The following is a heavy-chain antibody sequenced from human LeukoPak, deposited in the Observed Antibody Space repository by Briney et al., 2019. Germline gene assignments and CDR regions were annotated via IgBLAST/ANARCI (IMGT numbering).Heavy chain of an antibody. V-gene: IGHV3-30*18. Sequence: GRSLRLSCAASGFTFSSYGMHWVRQAPGKGLEWVAVISYDGSNKYYADSVKGRFTISRDNSKNTLYLQMNSRRAEDTAVYYCAKGGGGGYSYGQRLGYWGQGTLVTVSS. CDR1: GFTFSSYG. J-gene: IGHJ4*02. CDR2: ISYDGSNK. D-gene: IGHD5-18*01. CDR3: AKGGGGGYSYGQRLGY.